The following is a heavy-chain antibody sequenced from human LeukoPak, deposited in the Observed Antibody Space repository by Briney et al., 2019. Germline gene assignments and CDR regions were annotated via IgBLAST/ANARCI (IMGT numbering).Heavy chain of an antibody. J-gene: IGHJ4*02. V-gene: IGHV1-18*01. D-gene: IGHD3-22*01. CDR1: GYTFTSYG. CDR3: ARLAGNYYDSSGYPD. CDR2: ISAYNGNT. Sequence: ASVKVSCKASGYTFTSYGISWVRQAPGQGLEWMGWISAYNGNTNYAQKLQGRVTMTTDTSTSTAYMELRSLRSDDTAVYYCARLAGNYYDSSGYPDWGQGTLVTVSS.